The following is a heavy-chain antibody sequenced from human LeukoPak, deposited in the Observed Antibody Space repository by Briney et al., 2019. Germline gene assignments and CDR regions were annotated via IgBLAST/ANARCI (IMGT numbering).Heavy chain of an antibody. Sequence: ASVKVSCKASGYTFTSYAMHWARQAPGQRLEWMGWINAGNGNTKYSQEFQGRVTITRDTSASTAYMELSSLRSEDMAVYYCARGGSSSWPFDYWGQGTLVTVSS. CDR3: ARGGSSSWPFDY. CDR2: INAGNGNT. D-gene: IGHD6-13*01. J-gene: IGHJ4*02. CDR1: GYTFTSYA. V-gene: IGHV1-3*03.